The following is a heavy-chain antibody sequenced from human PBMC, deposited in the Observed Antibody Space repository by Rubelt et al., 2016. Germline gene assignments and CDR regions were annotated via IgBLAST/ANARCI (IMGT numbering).Heavy chain of an antibody. CDR1: GFIFDNYA. CDR2: ISGGGGTT. CDR3: ANAKGYSSGWSCFGH. V-gene: IGHV3-23*04. J-gene: IGHJ4*02. D-gene: IGHD6-19*01. Sequence: EVQLVESGGGLVQPGGSLRLSCAASGFIFDNYAMSWARRAPGKGLEWVSAISGGGGTTYYADSVTDRFTISRANSKNTLYLQMMNLRVGETAVYYCANAKGYSSGWSCFGHWGQGTLVTVSS.